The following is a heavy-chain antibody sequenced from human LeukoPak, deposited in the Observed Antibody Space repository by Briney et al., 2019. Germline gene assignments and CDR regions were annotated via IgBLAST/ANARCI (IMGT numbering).Heavy chain of an antibody. V-gene: IGHV3-20*04. CDR3: ATVGSGSHYGPPTY. J-gene: IGHJ4*02. CDR1: GFTFTGYE. D-gene: IGHD1-26*01. Sequence: PGGSLRLSCAASGFTFTGYEMIWVRQAPGKGLEWVAGINWNGGTTGYADSVKGRFTTSRDNAKNCLYLQMNSLRAEDTAFYYCATVGSGSHYGPPTYWGQGDLVTVSS. CDR2: INWNGGTT.